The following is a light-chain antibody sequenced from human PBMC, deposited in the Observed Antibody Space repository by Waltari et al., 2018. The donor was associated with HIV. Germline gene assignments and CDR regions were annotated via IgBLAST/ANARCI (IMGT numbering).Light chain of an antibody. J-gene: IGLJ2*01. CDR2: EVT. Sequence: QAALTQPASVPGSPGQSITLSCTGTSSAVAGYNYVSRYQPRPGNGPTLIIDEVTNRPSGVSDRFSGSKSGNTASLTISGLQTEDEADYYCSSYVSTSSLGLFGGGTKLTVL. V-gene: IGLV2-14*01. CDR3: SSYVSTSSLGL. CDR1: SSAVAGYNY.